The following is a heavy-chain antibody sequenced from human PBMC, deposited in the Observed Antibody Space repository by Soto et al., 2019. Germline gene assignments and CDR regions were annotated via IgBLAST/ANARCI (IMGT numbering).Heavy chain of an antibody. CDR3: AKEVPDYGDFTSPYYYYYMDV. CDR2: ISGSGGST. D-gene: IGHD4-17*01. J-gene: IGHJ6*03. V-gene: IGHV3-23*01. Sequence: EVQLLESGGGLVQPGGSLRLSCAASGFPFSSYAMSWVRQAPGKGLEWVSAISGSGGSTYYADSVKGRFTISRDNSKNTLDLQMNSLRAEDTAVYYCAKEVPDYGDFTSPYYYYYMDVWGKGTTVTVSS. CDR1: GFPFSSYA.